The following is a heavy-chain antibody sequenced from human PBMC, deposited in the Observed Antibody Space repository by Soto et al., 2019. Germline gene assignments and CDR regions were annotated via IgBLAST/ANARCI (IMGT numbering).Heavy chain of an antibody. D-gene: IGHD1-1*01. Sequence: PSETLSLTCAVSGGSISSSNWWSWVRQPPGKGLEWIGEIYHSGSTNYNPSLKSRVTISVDKSKNQFSLKLSSVTAADTAVYYCARSAGKLEHPNLYFDYWGQGTLVTVSS. V-gene: IGHV4-4*02. CDR3: ARSAGKLEHPNLYFDY. CDR2: IYHSGST. J-gene: IGHJ4*02. CDR1: GGSISSSNW.